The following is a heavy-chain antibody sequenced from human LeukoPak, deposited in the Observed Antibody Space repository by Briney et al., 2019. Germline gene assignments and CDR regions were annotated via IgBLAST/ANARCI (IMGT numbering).Heavy chain of an antibody. CDR1: GYTLTELS. V-gene: IGHV1-24*01. Sequence: ASVKVSFKVSGYTLTELSMHWVRQAPGKGLEWMGGFDPEDGETIYAQKFQGRVTMTEDTSTDTAYMELSSLRSEDTAVYYCATPLFARRGADFWSGYYTEVLDYWGQGTLVTVSS. D-gene: IGHD3-3*01. CDR2: FDPEDGET. CDR3: ATPLFARRGADFWSGYYTEVLDY. J-gene: IGHJ4*02.